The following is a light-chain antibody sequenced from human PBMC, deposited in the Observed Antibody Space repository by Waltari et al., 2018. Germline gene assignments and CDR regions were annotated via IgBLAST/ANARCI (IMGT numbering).Light chain of an antibody. J-gene: IGLJ3*02. CDR1: SSDIGFYNY. V-gene: IGLV2-11*01. CDR2: DVT. CDR3: CSYAGNFWV. Sequence: QSALTQPRSVSGSPGQSVPISCTGTSSDIGFYNYVSWYQRHPVKAPKLMIYDVTKRPSGVPDRFSGSKSGNTASLTISGLQAEDEADYYCCSYAGNFWVFGGGTKLTVL.